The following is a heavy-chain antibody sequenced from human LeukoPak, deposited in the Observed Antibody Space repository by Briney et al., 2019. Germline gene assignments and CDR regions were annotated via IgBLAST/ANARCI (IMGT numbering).Heavy chain of an antibody. V-gene: IGHV4-34*01. CDR3: ARGLKRRDIAARQGTMAGLDY. Sequence: SETLSLTCAVYGGSFSGYYWSWIRQPPGKGLEWIGEINHSGSTNYNPSLKSRVTISVDTSKNQFSLKLSSVTAADTAVYYCARGLKRRDIAARQGTMAGLDYWGQGTLVTVSS. J-gene: IGHJ4*02. D-gene: IGHD6-6*01. CDR1: GGSFSGYY. CDR2: INHSGST.